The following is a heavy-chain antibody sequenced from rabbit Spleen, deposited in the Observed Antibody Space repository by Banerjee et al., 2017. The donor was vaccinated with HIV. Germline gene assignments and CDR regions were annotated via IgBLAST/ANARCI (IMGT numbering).Heavy chain of an antibody. CDR1: GFSFSSSDY. CDR2: IYSGSSTT. V-gene: IGHV1S45*01. D-gene: IGHD1-1*01. Sequence: QQQLVESGGGLVQPEGSLTLTCTASGFSFSSSDYMCWVRQAPGKGLEWIGCIYSGSSTTYYASWAKGRFTISETSSTTVTLQMASLTAADTATYFCARDSSSSFSSYGMDLWGQGTLVTVS. CDR3: ARDSSSSFSSYGMDL. J-gene: IGHJ3*01.